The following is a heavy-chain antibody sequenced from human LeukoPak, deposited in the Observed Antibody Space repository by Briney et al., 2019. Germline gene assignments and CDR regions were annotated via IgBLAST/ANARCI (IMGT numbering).Heavy chain of an antibody. J-gene: IGHJ6*02. CDR1: GGSFSGYY. CDR2: IYYSGST. CDR3: ARDSVTTTTGTEWSFYYYGLDV. V-gene: IGHV4-59*01. D-gene: IGHD1-1*01. Sequence: SETLSLTCAVYGGSFSGYYWSWIRQPPGKGLEWIGYIYYSGSTSYNPSLKSRVTISVDTSNSQFSLKLSSVTAADTAMYFCARDSVTTTTGTEWSFYYYGLDVWGQGTTVTVSS.